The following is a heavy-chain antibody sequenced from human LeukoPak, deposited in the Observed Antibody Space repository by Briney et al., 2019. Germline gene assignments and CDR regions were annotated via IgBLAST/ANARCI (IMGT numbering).Heavy chain of an antibody. J-gene: IGHJ4*02. CDR1: GGTFSSYA. CDR3: ASHLETYDSSGYSPFDY. D-gene: IGHD3-22*01. V-gene: IGHV1-69*05. CDR2: IIPIFGTA. Sequence: GASVKVSCKASGGTFSSYAISWVRQAPGQGLEWMGGIIPIFGTANYAQKFQGRVTITTDESTRTAYMELSSLRSEDTAVYYCASHLETYDSSGYSPFDYWGQGTLGTVSS.